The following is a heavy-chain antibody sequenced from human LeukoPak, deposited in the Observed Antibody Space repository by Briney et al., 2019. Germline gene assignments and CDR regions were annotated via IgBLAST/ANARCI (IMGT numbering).Heavy chain of an antibody. D-gene: IGHD1-26*01. CDR1: GYTFTTYA. CDR2: INTNTGNP. J-gene: IGHJ5*02. V-gene: IGHV7-4-1*02. Sequence: ASVKVSCRASGYTFTTYAMNWVRQAPGQGLEWMGWINTNTGNPTYAQGFTGRFVFSLDTSVSTAYLQISSLKAEDTAVYYCARDGSYSPRCWFDPWGQGTLVTVSS. CDR3: ARDGSYSPRCWFDP.